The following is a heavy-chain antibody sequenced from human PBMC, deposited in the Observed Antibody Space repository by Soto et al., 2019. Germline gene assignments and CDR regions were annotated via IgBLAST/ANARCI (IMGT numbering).Heavy chain of an antibody. V-gene: IGHV3-30*18. CDR3: AKDRYDFWSGYYIGSSYYYGMDV. J-gene: IGHJ6*02. Sequence: VGSLRLSCAASGFTFSSYGMHWVRQAPGKGLEWVAVISYDGSNKYYADSVKGRFTISRDNSKNTLYLQMNSLRAEDTAVYYCAKDRYDFWSGYYIGSSYYYGMDVWGQGTTVTVSS. D-gene: IGHD3-3*01. CDR1: GFTFSSYG. CDR2: ISYDGSNK.